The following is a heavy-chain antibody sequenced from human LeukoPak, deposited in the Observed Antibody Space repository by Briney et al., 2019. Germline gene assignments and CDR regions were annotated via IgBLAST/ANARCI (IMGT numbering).Heavy chain of an antibody. CDR1: GFTFSSYA. V-gene: IGHV3-23*01. CDR3: AKDLGYGGNSGIDY. Sequence: GGSLRLSCAASGFTFSSYAMSWVRQAPGKGLELVSGISGSGGSTYYADSVKGRFTISRDNSKNTVYLQMNSLRADDTAVYYCAKDLGYGGNSGIDYWGQGTLVTVSS. J-gene: IGHJ4*02. D-gene: IGHD4-23*01. CDR2: ISGSGGST.